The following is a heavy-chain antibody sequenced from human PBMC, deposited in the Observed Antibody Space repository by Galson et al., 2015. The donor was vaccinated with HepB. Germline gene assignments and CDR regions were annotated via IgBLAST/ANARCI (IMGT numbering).Heavy chain of an antibody. Sequence: SVKVSCKASGFSFTGYYIHWVRQAPGQGLEWLGWVNPYNGGTNPAQKFPGRVTMTSDTSIRTDYMELSGLRFDDTAIYYCARARRIQLSTTPFDYWGQGALVTVSS. J-gene: IGHJ4*02. D-gene: IGHD5-18*01. CDR2: VNPYNGGT. CDR3: ARARRIQLSTTPFDY. V-gene: IGHV1-2*02. CDR1: GFSFTGYY.